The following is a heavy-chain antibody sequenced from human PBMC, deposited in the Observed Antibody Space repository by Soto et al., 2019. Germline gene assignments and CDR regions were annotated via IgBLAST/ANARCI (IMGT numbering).Heavy chain of an antibody. CDR3: ARDDYGSGEIDY. CDR1: GFTFSSYG. D-gene: IGHD3-10*01. Sequence: SGGGVVQPGRSLRLSCAASGFTFSSYGMHWVRQAPGKGLEWVAVIWYDGSNKYYADSVKGRFTISRDNSKNTLYLQMNSLRAEDTAVYYCARDDYGSGEIDYWGQGTLVTVSS. CDR2: IWYDGSNK. V-gene: IGHV3-33*01. J-gene: IGHJ4*02.